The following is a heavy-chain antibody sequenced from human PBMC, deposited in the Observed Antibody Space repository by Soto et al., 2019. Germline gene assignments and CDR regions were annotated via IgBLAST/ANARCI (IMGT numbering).Heavy chain of an antibody. CDR2: IIPIFGTA. CDR3: AQGGGSSGYADSFDI. Sequence: QVQLVQSGAEVKKPGSSVKVSCKASGGTFSSYAISWVRQAPGQGLEWMGGIIPIFGTANYAQKFQGRVTMTADESTSTAYMELSSLRYEDTALYSCAQGGGSSGYADSFDIWGQGTMVTVSS. CDR1: GGTFSSYA. V-gene: IGHV1-69*01. J-gene: IGHJ3*02. D-gene: IGHD3-22*01.